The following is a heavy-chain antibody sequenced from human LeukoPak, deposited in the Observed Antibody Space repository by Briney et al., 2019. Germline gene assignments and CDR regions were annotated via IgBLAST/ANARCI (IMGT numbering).Heavy chain of an antibody. D-gene: IGHD2-21*02. V-gene: IGHV4-39*01. CDR3: ANANQYCGGDCLPHFDY. J-gene: IGHJ4*02. CDR2: IYYSGST. CDR1: GGSISSSSYY. Sequence: PSETLSLTCTVSGGSISSSSYYWGWIRQPPGKGLEWIGSIYYSGSTYYNPSLKSRVTISVDTSKNQFSLKLSSVTAADTAVYYCANANQYCGGDCLPHFDYWGQGTLVTVSS.